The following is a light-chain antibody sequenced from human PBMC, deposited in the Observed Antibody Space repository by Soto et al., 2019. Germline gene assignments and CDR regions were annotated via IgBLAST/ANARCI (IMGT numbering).Light chain of an antibody. V-gene: IGLV1-44*01. J-gene: IGLJ2*01. CDR1: SSNIGTNP. CDR3: AAWDASLNGVV. Sequence: QSLLTQPPSASGTPGQRVTISCSGSSSNIGTNPVNWYQQLPGTAPKLLIYNNDQRPSGVPDRISGSKSGTSASLAISGLQSEDEADYYCAAWDASLNGVVFGGGTKLTVL. CDR2: NND.